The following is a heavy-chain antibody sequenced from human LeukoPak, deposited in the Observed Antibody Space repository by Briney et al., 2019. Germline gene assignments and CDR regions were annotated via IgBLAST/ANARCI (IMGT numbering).Heavy chain of an antibody. J-gene: IGHJ4*02. CDR1: GSTFSSYS. V-gene: IGHV3-21*01. Sequence: GGSLRLSCAASGSTFSSYSMNWVRQAPGKGLEWVSSISSSSSYIYYADSVKGRFTISRDNAKNSLYLQMNSLRAEDTAVYYCARGYDSSGYFLGYWGQGTLVTVSS. CDR3: ARGYDSSGYFLGY. CDR2: ISSSSSYI. D-gene: IGHD3-22*01.